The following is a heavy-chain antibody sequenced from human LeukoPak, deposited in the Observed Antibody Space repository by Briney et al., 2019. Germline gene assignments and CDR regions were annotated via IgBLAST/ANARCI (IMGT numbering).Heavy chain of an antibody. J-gene: IGHJ4*02. CDR2: ISGSGGST. V-gene: IGHV3-23*01. CDR1: GFTFSSYA. D-gene: IGHD3-22*01. Sequence: GGSLRLSCAAPGFTFSSYAMSWVRQAPGKGLEWVSAISGSGGSTYYADSVKGRFTISRDNSKNTLYLQMNSLRAEDTAVYYCARDPDYDSSGYYYVRFDYWGQGTLVTVSS. CDR3: ARDPDYDSSGYYYVRFDY.